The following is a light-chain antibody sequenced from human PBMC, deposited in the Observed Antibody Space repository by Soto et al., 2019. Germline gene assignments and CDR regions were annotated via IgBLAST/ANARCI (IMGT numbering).Light chain of an antibody. CDR1: SSDIGSYTL. CDR2: EVD. CDR3: CSYAGGFTYV. J-gene: IGLJ1*01. Sequence: QSVLTQPASVSGSPGQSITISCTGTSSDIGSYTLVSWYQQHPGKAPKVMIYEVDKWPSGVSTRFSGSRSGNTASLTTSGLQAEDEADYFCCSYAGGFTYVFGTGTKVTVL. V-gene: IGLV2-23*02.